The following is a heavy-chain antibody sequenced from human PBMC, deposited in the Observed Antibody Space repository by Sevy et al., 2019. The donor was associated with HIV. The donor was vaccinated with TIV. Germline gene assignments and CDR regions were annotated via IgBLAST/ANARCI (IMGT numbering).Heavy chain of an antibody. CDR3: ARDGAIDYDFWSGFTDY. D-gene: IGHD3-3*01. J-gene: IGHJ4*02. Sequence: GGSLRLSCAASGFTFSDYYMSWIRQAPGKGLEWVSYISSSGSTIYYADSVKGRFTIPRDNAKNSLYLQMNSLRAEDTAVYYCARDGAIDYDFWSGFTDYWGQGTLVTVSS. CDR1: GFTFSDYY. V-gene: IGHV3-11*01. CDR2: ISSSGSTI.